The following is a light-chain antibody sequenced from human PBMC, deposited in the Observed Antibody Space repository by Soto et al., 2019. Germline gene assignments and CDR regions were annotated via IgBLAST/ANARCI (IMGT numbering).Light chain of an antibody. CDR2: DAS. J-gene: IGKJ5*01. CDR1: ESISSW. Sequence: DIQMTQSPSTLSASVGDRVTITCRASESISSWVAWYQQKPGKAPRLLIYDASTLENGVPSRFTGRGSGTEFSLTIRSLQPDDVATYYCQHYNSNFLYTFGQRTRLE. CDR3: QHYNSNFLYT. V-gene: IGKV1-5*01.